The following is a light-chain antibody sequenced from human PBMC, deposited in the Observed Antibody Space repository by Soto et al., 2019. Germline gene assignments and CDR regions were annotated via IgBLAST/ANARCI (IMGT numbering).Light chain of an antibody. J-gene: IGKJ2*01. Sequence: DIVMTQSPDSLAVSLGERATINCKSSQNILYNSNNKNYLAWYQQKPGQPPKLLFYWASTRESGVPDRFSGSGSGTDFTLTIISLQADDVALYYCQQYYSTPNTFGQGTKLEI. CDR2: WAS. V-gene: IGKV4-1*01. CDR3: QQYYSTPNT. CDR1: QNILYNSNNKNY.